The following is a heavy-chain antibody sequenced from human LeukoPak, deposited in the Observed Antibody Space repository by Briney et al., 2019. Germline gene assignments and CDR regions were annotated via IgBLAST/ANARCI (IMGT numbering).Heavy chain of an antibody. CDR3: AREEEGGANLFYY. J-gene: IGHJ4*01. CDR2: IYHSGST. D-gene: IGHD1-26*01. V-gene: IGHV4-38-2*02. Sequence: PSETLSLTCTVSGSSITSAYYWGWIRQPPGKGLEWIGSIYHSGSTYYNPSLKSRVTISVDTSKNQFSLKLSSVTAADTAVYYWAREEEGGANLFYYWGPGTL. CDR1: GSSITSAYY.